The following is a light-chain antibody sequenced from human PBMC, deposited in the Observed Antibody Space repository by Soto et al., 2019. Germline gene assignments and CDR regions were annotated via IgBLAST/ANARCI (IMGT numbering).Light chain of an antibody. V-gene: IGKV3-15*01. J-gene: IGKJ4*02. CDR3: QQYEDWPLT. CDR1: QSVNSN. CDR2: GAS. Sequence: EIVMTQSPATLSVSPGERATLSCRASQSVNSNLAWYQQKPGQAPRLLIYGASTRTTVIPVTFSGSGSGAEFALTITSLQSEDVAVYYCQQYEDWPLTFGGGTKVEIK.